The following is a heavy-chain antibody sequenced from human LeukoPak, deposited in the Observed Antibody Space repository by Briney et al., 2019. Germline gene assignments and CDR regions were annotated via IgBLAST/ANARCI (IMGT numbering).Heavy chain of an antibody. Sequence: GGSLRLSCAASGFTFSAYYMTWIRQAPGKGLEWVSHISRSGSSIYYADSVKGRFTISRDNAKNSLYLQMNSLRAEDTAVYYCARDTLTYYYGSGRRHFDYWGQGTLVTVSS. CDR3: ARDTLTYYYGSGRRHFDY. CDR2: ISRSGSSI. D-gene: IGHD3-10*01. CDR1: GFTFSAYY. V-gene: IGHV3-11*01. J-gene: IGHJ4*02.